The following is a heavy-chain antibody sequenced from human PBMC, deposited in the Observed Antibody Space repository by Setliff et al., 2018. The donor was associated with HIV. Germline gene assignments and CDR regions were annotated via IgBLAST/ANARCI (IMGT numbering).Heavy chain of an antibody. CDR1: AWSLSGYF. J-gene: IGHJ6*02. CDR3: ARGGAVTVLGIPYYYSFYGLDV. D-gene: IGHD2-21*02. Sequence: SETLSLTCGVDAWSLSGYFWIWVRQSSGRGLEWIGEINYVGTANYNPSLKSRVTMSIDTFKGQISLKLSSVTAADTAIYFCARGGAVTVLGIPYYYSFYGLDVWGQGTTVTVSS. V-gene: IGHV4-34*01. CDR2: INYVGTA.